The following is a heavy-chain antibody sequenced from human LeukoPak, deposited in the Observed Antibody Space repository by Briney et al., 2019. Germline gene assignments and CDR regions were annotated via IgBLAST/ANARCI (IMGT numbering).Heavy chain of an antibody. CDR3: AKGLFSSRWPNPYYFEH. Sequence: ASVKVSCKVSGYTLTELSMHWVRQAPGKGLEWMGGFDPEDGETIYAQKFQGRVTMTEDTSTDTAYMELSSLRSEDTAVYYCAKGLFSSRWPNPYYFEHWGQGNPVTGPS. CDR2: FDPEDGET. J-gene: IGHJ4*02. D-gene: IGHD6-13*01. V-gene: IGHV1-24*01. CDR1: GYTLTELS.